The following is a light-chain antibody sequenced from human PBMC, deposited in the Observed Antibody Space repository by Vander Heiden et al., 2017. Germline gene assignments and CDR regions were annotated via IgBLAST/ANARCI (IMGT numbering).Light chain of an antibody. Sequence: QSQLTQPPPASGPPGQSVTISCSGSSSNIGSNTVNWYQQLPGTAPKLLIYSNNPRPSGVPDRFSGSKSGTSASLAISGLQSEDEADYYCASWDDSLNAWVFGGGTKLTVL. CDR1: SSNIGSNT. CDR2: SNN. V-gene: IGLV1-44*01. CDR3: ASWDDSLNAWV. J-gene: IGLJ3*02.